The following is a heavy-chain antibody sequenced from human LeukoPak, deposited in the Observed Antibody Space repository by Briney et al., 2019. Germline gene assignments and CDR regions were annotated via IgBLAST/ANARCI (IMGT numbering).Heavy chain of an antibody. CDR3: ARSFSEKFYFES. J-gene: IGHJ4*02. CDR2: IYASGKT. Sequence: SETLSLTCTVSGGSINSGVYYWSWIRQPAGKELEWIGRIYASGKTDYNPYTPSLKSRVAMSLDASKNQVSLYLTSVTAADTAMYFCARSFSEKFYFESWGQGTLVTVSS. CDR1: GGSINSGVYY. D-gene: IGHD1-26*01. V-gene: IGHV4-61*02.